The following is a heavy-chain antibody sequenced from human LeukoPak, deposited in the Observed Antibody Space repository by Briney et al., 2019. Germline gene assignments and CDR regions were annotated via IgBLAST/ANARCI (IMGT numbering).Heavy chain of an antibody. CDR1: GGSISSGGYY. CDR3: ARDADGWFDP. V-gene: IGHV4-31*03. CDR2: IYYSGST. J-gene: IGHJ5*02. Sequence: PWETLSLTCTVSGGSISSGGYYWSWIRQHPGKGLEWIGYIYYSGSTYYNPSLKSRVTISVDTSKNQFSLKLSSVTAADTAVYYCARDADGWFDPWGQGTLVTVSS.